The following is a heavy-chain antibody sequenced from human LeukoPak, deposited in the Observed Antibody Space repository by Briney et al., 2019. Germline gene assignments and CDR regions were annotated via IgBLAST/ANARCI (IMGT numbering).Heavy chain of an antibody. CDR1: GFTFSGYN. CDR2: IDSSSSYM. Sequence: PGGSLRLSCAASGFTFSGYNMKWVRQAPGKGLEWVSSIDSSSSYMYYPDSVRGRFTISRDNAKNSLDLQMNSLRAEDTAVYFCARAYCSSTTCYTYDAFDIWGQGTMVTVSS. CDR3: ARAYCSSTTCYTYDAFDI. D-gene: IGHD2-2*02. V-gene: IGHV3-21*01. J-gene: IGHJ3*02.